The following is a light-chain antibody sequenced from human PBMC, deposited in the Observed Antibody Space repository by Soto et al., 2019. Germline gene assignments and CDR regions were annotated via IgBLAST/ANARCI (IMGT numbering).Light chain of an antibody. CDR1: SSDVGGYNY. CDR3: SSYTSSSTLV. V-gene: IGLV2-14*01. Sequence: QPVLTQPASVSGSPGQSITISCTGTSSDVGGYNYVSWYQQHPGKAPKLMIYEVSNRPSGVSNRFSGSKSGNTASLTISGLQAEAEADYYCSSYTSSSTLVFGTGTKLTVL. J-gene: IGLJ1*01. CDR2: EVS.